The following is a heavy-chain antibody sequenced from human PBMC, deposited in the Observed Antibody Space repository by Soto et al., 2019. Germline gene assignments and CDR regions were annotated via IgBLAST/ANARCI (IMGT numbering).Heavy chain of an antibody. CDR1: GFTFNSYA. J-gene: IGHJ4*02. D-gene: IGHD4-4*01. V-gene: IGHV3-23*01. CDR2: IGGSGGNR. CDR3: ARVASDYITSLDH. Sequence: EVQLLESGGDLVQPGGSLRLSCAGSGFTFNSYAMTWVRQAPGKGLEWFSAIGGSGGNRYYAASLKGRFTISRDNSKDTVYLQMSSLRVEDTAVYYCARVASDYITSLDHWGEGILVTVSS.